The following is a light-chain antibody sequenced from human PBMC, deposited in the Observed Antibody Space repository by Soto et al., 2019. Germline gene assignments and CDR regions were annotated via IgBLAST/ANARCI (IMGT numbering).Light chain of an antibody. CDR2: DAS. V-gene: IGKV3-11*01. CDR1: QSVSSY. Sequence: EIVLTQSPATLSLSPGERATLSFRASQSVSSYLAWYQQKPGQAPRLLIYDASNRATGIPARFSGSGSGTDFTLSISGLEPEDFAVYYCHHYATSSRTFGQGTKVDI. CDR3: HHYATSSRT. J-gene: IGKJ1*01.